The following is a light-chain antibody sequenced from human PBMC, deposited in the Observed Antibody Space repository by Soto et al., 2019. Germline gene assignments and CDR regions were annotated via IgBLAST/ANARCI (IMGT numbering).Light chain of an antibody. CDR2: DAS. J-gene: IGKJ4*01. V-gene: IGKV1-33*01. CDR1: QDISKY. Sequence: DIQMTQSPSSLSASVGDRVTITCQARQDISKYLNWYQHKPGKDPKLLIPDASNLQSGVPSRFSGSRSGTDFSFPISSRQPEDVGTYYCQQSETHPLTFGGGTKVEMK. CDR3: QQSETHPLT.